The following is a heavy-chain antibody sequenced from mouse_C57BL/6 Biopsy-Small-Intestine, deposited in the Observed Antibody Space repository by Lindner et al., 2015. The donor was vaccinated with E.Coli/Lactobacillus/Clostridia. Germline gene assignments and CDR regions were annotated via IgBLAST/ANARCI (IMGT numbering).Heavy chain of an antibody. V-gene: IGHV5-17*01. D-gene: IGHD2-3*01. CDR2: ISSGSSAI. J-gene: IGHJ4*01. CDR3: ARTLSYDGYLYYYAMDY. Sequence: VQLQESGEALVKPGGSLKLSCAASGFTFSDYGMHWVRQAPEKGLEWVAYISSGSSAIYYADTVKGRFTISRDNAKHTLFLQLTSLRSEDTAMYYCARTLSYDGYLYYYAMDYWGQGTSVTVSS. CDR1: GFTFSDYG.